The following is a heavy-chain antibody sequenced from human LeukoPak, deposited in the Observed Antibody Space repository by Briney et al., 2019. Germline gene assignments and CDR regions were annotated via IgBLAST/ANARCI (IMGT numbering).Heavy chain of an antibody. CDR3: TTDYYDSSGYYYGFDY. V-gene: IGHV3-15*01. CDR1: GFTFSSYA. CDR2: IKSKTDGGTT. Sequence: PGGSLRLSCAASGFTFSSYAMSWVRQAPGKGLEWVGRIKSKTDGGTTDYAAPVKGRFTISRDDSKNTLYLQMNSLKTEDTAVYYCTTDYYDSSGYYYGFDYWGQGTLVTVSS. D-gene: IGHD3-22*01. J-gene: IGHJ4*02.